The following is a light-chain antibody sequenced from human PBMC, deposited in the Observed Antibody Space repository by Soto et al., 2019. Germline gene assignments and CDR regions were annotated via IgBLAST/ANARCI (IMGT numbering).Light chain of an antibody. CDR2: DAS. Sequence: DIQMTQSPSTLSASVGDRVTITCRASQSIGSSLAWYQQKPGKGPKLLIYDASTLESGVPSRFSGSGFGTEFALTISSLHPDDCETFYCKQYNSYGTFGQGTKLEIK. CDR1: QSIGSS. CDR3: KQYNSYGT. V-gene: IGKV1-5*01. J-gene: IGKJ2*01.